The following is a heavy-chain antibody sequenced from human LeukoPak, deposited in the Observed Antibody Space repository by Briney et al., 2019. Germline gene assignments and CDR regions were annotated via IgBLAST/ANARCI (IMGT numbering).Heavy chain of an antibody. J-gene: IGHJ4*02. CDR3: ARSSFYNDSGSLSTFDY. Sequence: PSETLSLTCTVSGGSISASNYCWGWIRQPPGKGLEWIGTVYYAGTTYYSPSLMGRVTISVDTSKNQFSMNLNSVTSADSAVYYCARSSFYNDSGSLSTFDYWGQGTLVTVSS. D-gene: IGHD3-10*01. CDR2: VYYAGTT. CDR1: GGSISASNYC. V-gene: IGHV4-39*01.